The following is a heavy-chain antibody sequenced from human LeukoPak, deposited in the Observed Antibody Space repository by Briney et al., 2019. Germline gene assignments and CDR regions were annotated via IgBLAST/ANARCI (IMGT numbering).Heavy chain of an antibody. Sequence: PGASLRLSCAASGFTFSSYAMNWVRQAPGKGLEWVAYISSSSSTVYYADSVKGRFTISRDNSKNTLYLQMNSLRAEDTAIYYCAKYVDGYNYYFDYWGQGTLVPVS. CDR1: GFTFSSYA. V-gene: IGHV3-48*01. J-gene: IGHJ4*02. CDR2: ISSSSSTV. CDR3: AKYVDGYNYYFDY. D-gene: IGHD1-1*01.